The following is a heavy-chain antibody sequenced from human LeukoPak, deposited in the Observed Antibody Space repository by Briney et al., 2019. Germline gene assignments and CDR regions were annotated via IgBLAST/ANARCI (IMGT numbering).Heavy chain of an antibody. Sequence: GGSLRLSCAASGFSISRSAMDWVRHAPGKGLEWVAFMQNDGSEQWYADSVKGRVIISRDLSKNKLHRQSNSLRIEDTAIYYCVRGFDYGFHYWGQGTLVSVSS. CDR1: GFSISRSA. J-gene: IGHJ4*02. CDR2: MQNDGSEQ. D-gene: IGHD4-17*01. CDR3: VRGFDYGFHY. V-gene: IGHV3-30*02.